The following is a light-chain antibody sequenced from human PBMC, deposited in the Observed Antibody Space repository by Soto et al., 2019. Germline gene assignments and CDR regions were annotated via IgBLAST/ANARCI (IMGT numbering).Light chain of an antibody. J-gene: IGKJ3*01. CDR2: AAS. CDR1: QGISSW. Sequence: DIQMTQSPSSVSASVGDGVTITCRASQGISSWLVWYQQKPGKAPKVLIYAASSLKSGVPSRFSGSGSGTDFTLTISSLQPEDSATYYCQQAASFPFTFGPGTKVEIK. CDR3: QQAASFPFT. V-gene: IGKV1-12*02.